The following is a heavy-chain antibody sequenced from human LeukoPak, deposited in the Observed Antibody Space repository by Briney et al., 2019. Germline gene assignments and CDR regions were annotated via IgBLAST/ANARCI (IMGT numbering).Heavy chain of an antibody. CDR3: SRLVPCNSDAFDI. CDR2: IYPGDSDT. V-gene: IGHV5-51*01. CDR1: GYSFTSYW. Sequence: HGESLKISCKGSGYSFTSYWIGWVRQMPGKGLEWRGIIYPGDSDTRYSPSFQGQVTISADKSISTAYLQWSSLKASDTAMYYGSRLVPCNSDAFDIWGQGTMVTVSS. D-gene: IGHD4-23*01. J-gene: IGHJ3*02.